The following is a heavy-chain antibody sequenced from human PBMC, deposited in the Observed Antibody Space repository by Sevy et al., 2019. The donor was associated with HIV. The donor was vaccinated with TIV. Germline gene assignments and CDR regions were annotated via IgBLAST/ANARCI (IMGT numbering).Heavy chain of an antibody. Sequence: GGSLRLSCAASAFTFSSYWMTWVRQAPGKGLEWVANINQDGSEENYVDSVKGRFTIFRDNAKNSLFLQMNSLRAEDTAVYYCSRTGSYADTYYYYYAMDVWGPGTMVTVSS. D-gene: IGHD3-16*01. V-gene: IGHV3-7*01. CDR3: SRTGSYADTYYYYYAMDV. J-gene: IGHJ6*02. CDR1: AFTFSSYW. CDR2: INQDGSEE.